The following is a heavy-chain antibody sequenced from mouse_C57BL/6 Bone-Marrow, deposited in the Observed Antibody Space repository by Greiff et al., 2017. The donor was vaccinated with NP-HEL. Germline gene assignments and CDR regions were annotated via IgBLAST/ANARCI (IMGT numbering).Heavy chain of an antibody. CDR2: INPGSGGT. J-gene: IGHJ3*01. Sequence: VKLMESGAELVRPGTSVKVSCKASGYAFTNYLIEWVKQRPGQGLEWIGVINPGSGGTNYNEKFKGKATLTADKSSSTAYMQLSSLTSEDSAVYFCARSFALNWLRFAYWGQGTLVTVSA. D-gene: IGHD4-1*01. V-gene: IGHV1-54*01. CDR3: ARSFALNWLRFAY. CDR1: GYAFTNYL.